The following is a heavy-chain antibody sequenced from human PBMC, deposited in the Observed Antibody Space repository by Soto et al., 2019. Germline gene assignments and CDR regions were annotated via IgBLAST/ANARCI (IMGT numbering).Heavy chain of an antibody. CDR1: GFTFSSYW. CDR2: IKQDGSDQ. CDR3: GIDTSPRRVDY. Sequence: PGGSLRLSCAASGFTFSSYWMSWVRQTPGKEPEWVANIKQDGSDQHYVDSVKGRFTISRDNAKNSLYLQMNSLSGEDTAVYYCGIDTSPRRVDYQGQRTLVTVSS. J-gene: IGHJ4*02. V-gene: IGHV3-7*01. D-gene: IGHD2-2*01.